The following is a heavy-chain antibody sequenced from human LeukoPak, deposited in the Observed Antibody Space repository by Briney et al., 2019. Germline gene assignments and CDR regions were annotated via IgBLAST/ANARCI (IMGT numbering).Heavy chain of an antibody. D-gene: IGHD2-21*02. CDR2: IHPAVSDT. Sequence: GESLKISCKGSGFTVTDHWITWVRQMPGKGLEWVGIIHPAVSDTPKSPSFQGQVVISVDRSISTAYLQWNSLKASETAMYYCAASPPHCGADCPFDYWGQGTLVTVSS. CDR3: AASPPHCGADCPFDY. CDR1: GFTVTDHW. J-gene: IGHJ4*02. V-gene: IGHV5-51*01.